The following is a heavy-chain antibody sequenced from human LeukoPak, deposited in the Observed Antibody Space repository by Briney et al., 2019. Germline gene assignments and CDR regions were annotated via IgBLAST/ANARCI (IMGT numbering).Heavy chain of an antibody. CDR1: GGSISSGDYY. D-gene: IGHD2-2*01. V-gene: IGHV4-30-4*08. Sequence: SETLSLTCTVSGGSISSGDYYWSWIRQPPGKGLEWIGYIYYSGSTYYNPSPKSRVTISVDTSKNQFSLKLSSVTAADTAVYYCAIFPVPAAMDADYWGQGTLVTVSP. J-gene: IGHJ4*02. CDR3: AIFPVPAAMDADY. CDR2: IYYSGST.